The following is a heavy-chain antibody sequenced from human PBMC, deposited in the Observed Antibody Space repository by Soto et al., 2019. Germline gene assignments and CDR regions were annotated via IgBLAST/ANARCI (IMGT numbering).Heavy chain of an antibody. V-gene: IGHV3-30-3*01. CDR2: ISYDGSNK. CDR3: AREHDSSGYCYDY. D-gene: IGHD3-22*01. CDR1: GFTFSSYA. Sequence: QVQLVESGGGVVQPGRSLRLSCAASGFTFSSYAIHWVRQAPGKGLEWVAVISYDGSNKYYADSVKGRFTMSRDNSKNTLYLQMNSLRAEDTAVYHWAREHDSSGYCYDYWGQGTLVTVSS. J-gene: IGHJ4*02.